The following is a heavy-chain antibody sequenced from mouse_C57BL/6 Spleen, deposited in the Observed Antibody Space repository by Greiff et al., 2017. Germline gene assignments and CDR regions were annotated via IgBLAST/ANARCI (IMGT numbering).Heavy chain of an antibody. J-gene: IGHJ3*01. CDR3: ASEGPFAY. CDR1: GFTFSSYA. V-gene: IGHV5-4*03. CDR2: ISDGGSYT. Sequence: EVKVVESGGGLVKPGGSPKLSCAASGFTFSSYAMSWVRQTPEKRLEWVATISDGGSYTYYPDNVKGRFTISRDNAKNNLYLQMSHLKSEDTAMYYCASEGPFAYWGQGTLVTVSA.